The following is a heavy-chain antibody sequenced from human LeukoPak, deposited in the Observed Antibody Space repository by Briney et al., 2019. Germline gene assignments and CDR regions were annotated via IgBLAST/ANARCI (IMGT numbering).Heavy chain of an antibody. D-gene: IGHD7-27*01. CDR2: IYYSGST. CDR1: GGSVSSSNYY. Sequence: SETLSLTCTVSGGSVSSSNYYWNWIRQPPGKGLEWIGYIYYSGSTDYNPSLKSRVTLSVDTSKNQFSLRLRSVTAADTAVYYCARAPRSWGFDYWGQGTLVTVSS. CDR3: ARAPRSWGFDY. J-gene: IGHJ4*02. V-gene: IGHV4-61*01.